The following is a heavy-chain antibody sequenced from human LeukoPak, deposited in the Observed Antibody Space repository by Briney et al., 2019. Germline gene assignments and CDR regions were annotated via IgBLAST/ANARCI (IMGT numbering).Heavy chain of an antibody. J-gene: IGHJ5*02. CDR1: GGSISSGDYY. Sequence: KTSETLSLTCTVSGGSISSGDYYWSWTRQPPGKGLEWIGYIYYSGSTYYNPSLKSRVTISVDTSKNQFSLKLSSVTVADTAVYYCARGPRDYDYVWGSYRCPRFDPWGQGTLVTVSS. CDR2: IYYSGST. D-gene: IGHD3-16*02. CDR3: ARGPRDYDYVWGSYRCPRFDP. V-gene: IGHV4-30-4*01.